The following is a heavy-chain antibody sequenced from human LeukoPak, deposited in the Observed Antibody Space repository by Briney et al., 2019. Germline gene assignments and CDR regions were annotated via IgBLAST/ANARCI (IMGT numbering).Heavy chain of an antibody. V-gene: IGHV4-39*01. CDR1: GGSISSSSYY. CDR2: IYYSGST. J-gene: IGHJ4*02. CDR3: ARLSGPFDY. Sequence: PSETLSLTCTVSGGSISSSSYYWGWIRQPPGKGLEWIGSIYYSGSTYYNPSLKSRVTISVDTSKNQLSLKLSAVTAADTAVYYCARLSGPFDYWGQGTLVTVSS. D-gene: IGHD1-14*01.